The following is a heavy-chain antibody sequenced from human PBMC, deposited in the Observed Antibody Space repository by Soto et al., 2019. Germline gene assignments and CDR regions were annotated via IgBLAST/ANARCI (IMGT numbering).Heavy chain of an antibody. D-gene: IGHD5-18*01. J-gene: IGHJ6*02. CDR1: GYTFTIYG. CDR2: ISAYNGNT. Sequence: ASVKVSCKASGYTFTIYGISWVRQAPGQGLEWMGWISAYNGNTNYAQKLQGRVTMTTDTSTSTAYMELRSLRSDDTAVYYCARVKYSPPYYSSNGMDVWGQGTTVPVSS. CDR3: ARVKYSPPYYSSNGMDV. V-gene: IGHV1-18*01.